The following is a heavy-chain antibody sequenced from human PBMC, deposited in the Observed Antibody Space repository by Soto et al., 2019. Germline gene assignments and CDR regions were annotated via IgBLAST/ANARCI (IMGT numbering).Heavy chain of an antibody. CDR2: IFPGDFDT. V-gene: IGHV5-51*01. D-gene: IGHD1-26*01. CDR1: GYTFSNYW. CDR3: PRHSGRNRENFDP. J-gene: IGHJ5*02. Sequence: GESLKISCKGSGYTFSNYWIGWVRQVPGKGLEWMGIIFPGDFDTRYSPSFQGHVTISVDVSINTAYLHWSSLKAPDTAIYYCPRHSGRNRENFDPGGKGTLVTAPS.